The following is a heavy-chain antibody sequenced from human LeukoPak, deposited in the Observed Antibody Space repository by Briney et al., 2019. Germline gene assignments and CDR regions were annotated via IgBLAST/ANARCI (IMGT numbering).Heavy chain of an antibody. V-gene: IGHV3-23*01. J-gene: IGHJ4*02. CDR3: ARHRNYDILTGYYQYYFDY. Sequence: GGSLRLSCAASGFTFSSYAMSWVRQAPGKGLEWVSAISGSGGSTYYADSVKGRFTISSDNSKNTLYLQMNSLRAEDTAVYYCARHRNYDILTGYYQYYFDYWGQGTLVTVSS. D-gene: IGHD3-9*01. CDR2: ISGSGGST. CDR1: GFTFSSYA.